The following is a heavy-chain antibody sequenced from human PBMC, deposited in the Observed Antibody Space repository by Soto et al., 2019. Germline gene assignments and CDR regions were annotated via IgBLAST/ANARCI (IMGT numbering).Heavy chain of an antibody. V-gene: IGHV4-59*01. J-gene: IGHJ4*02. CDR1: GDSISTYY. CDR3: ARENRAYCGGDCYSYFFDY. CDR2: IYYSGTT. D-gene: IGHD2-21*02. Sequence: QVQLQESGPGLVKPSETLSLTCTVSGDSISTYYWSWIRQPPGKGLEWIGYIYYSGTTSYHPSLKSRVTTSLDTSKNQFSLKLSSVTAADTAVYYCARENRAYCGGDCYSYFFDYWGPGTLVAVSS.